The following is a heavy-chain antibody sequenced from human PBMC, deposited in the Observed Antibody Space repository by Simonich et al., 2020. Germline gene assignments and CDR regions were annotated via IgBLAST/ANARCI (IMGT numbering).Heavy chain of an antibody. Sequence: QVQLVQSGAEVKKPGASVKVSCKASGYTFTGYYLHWVRQAPGQGIEWMGWNNPNSGGTNYAQKFQGRVTMTRESSISTAYMELSRLGSDDTAVYYCARGPRWTGNDAFDIWGQGTMVTVSS. J-gene: IGHJ3*02. CDR2: NNPNSGGT. CDR3: ARGPRWTGNDAFDI. D-gene: IGHD2-8*02. V-gene: IGHV1-2*02. CDR1: GYTFTGYY.